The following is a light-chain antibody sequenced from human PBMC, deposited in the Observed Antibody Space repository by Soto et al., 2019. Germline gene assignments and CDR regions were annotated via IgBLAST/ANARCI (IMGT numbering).Light chain of an antibody. CDR3: QQYGTSPFT. CDR1: QSVSNNY. J-gene: IGKJ3*01. V-gene: IGKV3-20*01. CDR2: GAS. Sequence: EIVLTQSPGTLSLSPGERATLSCRASQSVSNNYLAWYQQKPGQAPRLLISGASNRATGIPDRFSGSGSGTDFTVAISRLEPEDFAVYYCQQYGTSPFTFGPGTRVDLK.